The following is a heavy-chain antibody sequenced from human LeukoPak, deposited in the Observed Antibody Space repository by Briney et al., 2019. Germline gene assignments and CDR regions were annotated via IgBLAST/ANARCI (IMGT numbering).Heavy chain of an antibody. CDR2: ISYDGSNK. V-gene: IGHV3-30*04. D-gene: IGHD1-26*01. Sequence: PGGSLRLSCAASGFTFSSYAMHWVRQAPGKGLEWVAVISYDGSNKYYADSVKGRFTISRDNSKNTLYLQMNSLRAEDTAVYYCARGNGSYSLYFDYWGQGTLVTVSS. CDR1: GFTFSSYA. J-gene: IGHJ4*02. CDR3: ARGNGSYSLYFDY.